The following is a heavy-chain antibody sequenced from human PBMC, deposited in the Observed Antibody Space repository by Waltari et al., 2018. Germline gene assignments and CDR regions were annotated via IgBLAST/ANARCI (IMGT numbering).Heavy chain of an antibody. CDR1: GGSIRSYY. J-gene: IGHJ5*02. CDR3: ARDKKGIAARGGGGHWFDP. V-gene: IGHV4-59*01. Sequence: QVQLQESGPGLVKPSETLSLTCTVSGGSIRSYYWSWIRQPPGKGLEWIGYLYYSGCHNHHPPLKSRVTISVDTSKNQFSLKLSSVTAADTAVYYCARDKKGIAARGGGGHWFDPWGQGTLVTVSS. CDR2: LYYSGCH. D-gene: IGHD6-6*01.